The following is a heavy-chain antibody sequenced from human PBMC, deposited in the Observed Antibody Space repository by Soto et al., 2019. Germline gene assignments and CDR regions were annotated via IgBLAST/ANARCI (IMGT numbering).Heavy chain of an antibody. J-gene: IGHJ5*02. D-gene: IGHD2-21*01. V-gene: IGHV1-69*02. CDR3: ARDVAAEVFDP. Sequence: QVQLVQSGAEVKKPGSSVKVSCKASGGTFSSYTISWVRQAPGQGLEWMGRIIPILGIANYAQKFQGRVTITADKSTSTAYRELSSLRSEDTAVYYCARDVAAEVFDPWGQGTLVTVSS. CDR1: GGTFSSYT. CDR2: IIPILGIA.